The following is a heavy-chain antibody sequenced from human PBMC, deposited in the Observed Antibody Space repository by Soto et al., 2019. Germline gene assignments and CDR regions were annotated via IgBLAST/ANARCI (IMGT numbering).Heavy chain of an antibody. D-gene: IGHD3-9*01. J-gene: IGHJ6*03. CDR3: ARGSPAIRYYDILTGYYRPNYRDV. Sequence: GASVKVSCKASGYTFTSYDINWVRQATGQRPEWMGWMNPNSGNTGYAQKFQGRVTMTRNTSISTAYMELSSLRSEDTAVYYCARGSPAIRYYDILTGYYRPNYRDVWGKGTTVTVSS. CDR2: MNPNSGNT. CDR1: GYTFTSYD. V-gene: IGHV1-8*01.